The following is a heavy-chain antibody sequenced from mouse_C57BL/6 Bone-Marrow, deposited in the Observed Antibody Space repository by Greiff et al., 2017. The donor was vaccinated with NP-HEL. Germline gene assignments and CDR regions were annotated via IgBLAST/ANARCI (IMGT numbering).Heavy chain of an antibody. CDR1: GYTFTDYY. CDR2: INPGSGST. J-gene: IGHJ4*01. V-gene: IGHV1-19*01. CDR3: ARSGVVATDYAMDY. D-gene: IGHD1-1*01. Sequence: VQLQQSGPVLVKPGASVKMSCKASGYTFTDYYMNWVKQSHGKSLEWIGVINPGSGSTNYNEKFKSKATLTVDTSSSTAYMQLSSLTSEDSAVYYCARSGVVATDYAMDYWGQGTSVTVSS.